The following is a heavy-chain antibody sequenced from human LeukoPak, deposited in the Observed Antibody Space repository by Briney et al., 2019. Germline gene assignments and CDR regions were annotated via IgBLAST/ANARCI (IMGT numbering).Heavy chain of an antibody. CDR1: GASISSSGYY. CDR2: IYYSGST. V-gene: IGHV4-39*07. D-gene: IGHD3-10*01. J-gene: IGHJ4*02. Sequence: SETLSLTCTVSGASISSSGYYWDWVRQYPGKGLEWIGIIYYSGSTYYSPSLKSRVTISLDTSKSQFSLKLSSVTAADTAVYYCAKEDLWFGELSAFDYWGQGTLVTVSS. CDR3: AKEDLWFGELSAFDY.